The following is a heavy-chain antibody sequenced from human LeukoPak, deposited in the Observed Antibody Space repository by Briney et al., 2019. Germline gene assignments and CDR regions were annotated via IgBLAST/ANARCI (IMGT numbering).Heavy chain of an antibody. CDR3: ARVDDLGATDY. CDR2: ISYDGSNK. D-gene: IGHD1-26*01. V-gene: IGHV3-30*04. Sequence: PGRSLRLSCATSGFTFSSYAMHWVRQAPGKGLEWVAVISYDGSNKYYADSVKGRFTISRDNSKNTLYLQMNSLRAEDTALYYCARVDDLGATDYWGQGTLVTVSS. CDR1: GFTFSSYA. J-gene: IGHJ4*02.